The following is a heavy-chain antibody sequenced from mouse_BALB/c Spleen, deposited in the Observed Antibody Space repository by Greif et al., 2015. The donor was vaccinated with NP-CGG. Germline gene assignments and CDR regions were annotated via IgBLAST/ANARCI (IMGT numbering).Heavy chain of an antibody. V-gene: IGHV14-3*02. D-gene: IGHD2-1*01. CDR3: ARESFYSDTWFAY. CDR2: IDPANGNT. J-gene: IGHJ3*01. CDR1: GFNIKDTY. Sequence: VQLQQSGAELVKPGASVKLSCTASGFNIKDTYMHWVKQRPEQGLEWIGRIDPANGNTKYDPKFQGKATITADTFSNTAYLQLSSLTSEDTAVYYCARESFYSDTWFAYWGQGTLVTVSA.